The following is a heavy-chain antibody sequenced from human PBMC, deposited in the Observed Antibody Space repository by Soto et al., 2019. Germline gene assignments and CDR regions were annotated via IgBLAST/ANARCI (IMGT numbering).Heavy chain of an antibody. J-gene: IGHJ4*02. CDR1: GFTYSSYA. Sequence: GGSLRLSCAASGFTYSSYAMSWVRQAPGKGLEWVSAIGGGGITTYYADSVKGRFTMSRDNSKNTVFLQMNSLSAEDTAFYYCAKGSDGYRPYYFDSWGRGTLVTVSS. D-gene: IGHD5-18*01. V-gene: IGHV3-23*01. CDR3: AKGSDGYRPYYFDS. CDR2: IGGGGITT.